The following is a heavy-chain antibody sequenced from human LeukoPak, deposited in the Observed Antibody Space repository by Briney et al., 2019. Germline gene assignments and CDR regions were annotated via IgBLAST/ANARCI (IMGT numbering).Heavy chain of an antibody. D-gene: IGHD1-26*01. V-gene: IGHV3-43*02. CDR3: STWAFYHSLDI. J-gene: IGHJ6*02. CDR2: IDKDGRKT. Sequence: GGSLRLSCAASGFTLGAFAMHWVRQAPGKGLEWVSLIDKDGRKTYYADSVKGRFTISRDNSKNSLYLQMTSLRTEDTALYYCSTWAFYHSLDIWGQGATVTVSS. CDR1: GFTLGAFA.